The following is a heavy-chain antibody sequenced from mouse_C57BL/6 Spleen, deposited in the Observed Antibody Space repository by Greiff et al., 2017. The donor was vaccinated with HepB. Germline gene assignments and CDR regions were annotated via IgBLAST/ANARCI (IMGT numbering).Heavy chain of an antibody. Sequence: EVQLVESGGGLVKPGGSLSLSCAASGFTFSSYTMSWVRQTPEKGLEWVATISGGGGNTYYPDSVQGRFTISRDTAKNTLYLQMRSLRSEDTALYYCARPDCDGYFDYGGQGTTLTVSS. CDR2: ISGGGGNT. J-gene: IGHJ2*01. CDR1: GFTFSSYT. CDR3: ARPDCDGYFDY. V-gene: IGHV5-9*01.